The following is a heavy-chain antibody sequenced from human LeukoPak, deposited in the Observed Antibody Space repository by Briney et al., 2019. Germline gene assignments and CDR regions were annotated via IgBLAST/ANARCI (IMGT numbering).Heavy chain of an antibody. CDR2: IYYSGST. J-gene: IGHJ4*02. CDR3: ARGGYSYGRNFDY. D-gene: IGHD5-18*01. Sequence: SETLSLTCTVSGGSISSYYWSWIRQPPGKGLEWIGYIYYSGSTNYNPSLKSRVTMSVDTSKNQFSLKLSSVTAADTAVYYCARGGYSYGRNFDYWGQGTLVTVSS. CDR1: GGSISSYY. V-gene: IGHV4-59*12.